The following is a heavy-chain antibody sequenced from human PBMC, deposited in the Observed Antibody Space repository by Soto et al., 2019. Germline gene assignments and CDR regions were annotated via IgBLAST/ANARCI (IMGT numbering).Heavy chain of an antibody. CDR3: ARDTPRLQRGEVKYYGLDV. Sequence: PGGSLRLSCTASGFTFSNYWMTWVRQAPGKGLEWVANIKQDGSEKYYVDSVKGRFTISRDNAKNSLYLQLNSLRAEDTGVYYCARDTPRLQRGEVKYYGLDVWGQGTTVTVSS. J-gene: IGHJ6*02. V-gene: IGHV3-7*01. CDR1: GFTFSNYW. CDR2: IKQDGSEK. D-gene: IGHD6-25*01.